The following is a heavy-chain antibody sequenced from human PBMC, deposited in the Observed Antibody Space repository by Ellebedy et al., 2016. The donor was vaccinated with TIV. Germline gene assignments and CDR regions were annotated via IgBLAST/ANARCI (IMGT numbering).Heavy chain of an antibody. J-gene: IGHJ4*02. CDR3: AKDTDYSGNSCFDC. V-gene: IGHV3-23*01. CDR1: GFTFSSYA. CDR2: ISGSVVNT. Sequence: GESLKISCAASGFTFSSYAMSWVRQAPGKGLEWVSTISGSVVNTYYADSVKGRFTISRDSSKNTLYLQMDSLRAEDTAVYYCAKDTDYSGNSCFDCWGQGTLVTVSS. D-gene: IGHD4-23*01.